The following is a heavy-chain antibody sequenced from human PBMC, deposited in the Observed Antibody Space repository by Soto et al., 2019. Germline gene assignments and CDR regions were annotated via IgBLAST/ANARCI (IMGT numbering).Heavy chain of an antibody. CDR2: SYYSGST. D-gene: IGHD4-17*01. J-gene: IGHJ4*02. V-gene: IGHV4-59*01. CDR3: ARVYGDYLDF. Sequence: SETLSLTCTVSGCSISSYYWSWIRQPPGKGLEWIGYSYYSGSTNYNPSLKSRVTISVDTSKNQFSLKLSSVTAADTAVYYCARVYGDYLDFWGKGTLVTVSS. CDR1: GCSISSYY.